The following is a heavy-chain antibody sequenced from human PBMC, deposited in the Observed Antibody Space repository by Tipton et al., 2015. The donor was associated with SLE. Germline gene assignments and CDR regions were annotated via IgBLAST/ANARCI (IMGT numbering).Heavy chain of an antibody. CDR2: ISHTGTP. CDR1: GYSINKGFY. CDR3: ARHLGAHNWNY. D-gene: IGHD1-20*01. J-gene: IGHJ4*02. Sequence: TLSLTCTVSGYSINKGFYCGWIRQPPGKGLEWIAIISHTGTPYYNPSLKSRVTISVDTSKNQFSLRLSSVTAADTAMYFCARHLGAHNWNYWGQGTLVTVSS. V-gene: IGHV4-38-2*02.